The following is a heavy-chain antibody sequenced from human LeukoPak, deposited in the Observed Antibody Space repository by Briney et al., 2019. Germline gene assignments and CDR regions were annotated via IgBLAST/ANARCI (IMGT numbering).Heavy chain of an antibody. J-gene: IGHJ6*02. D-gene: IGHD2-15*01. CDR3: ARGRHCSGGSCYLPYYGMDV. CDR1: GYTFTSYG. Sequence: GASVKVSCKASGYTFTSYGISWVRQAPGQGLEWMGWISAYNGNTNYAQKLQGRVTMTTDTSTSTAYMELRSLRSDDTAAYYCARGRHCSGGSCYLPYYGMDVWGQGTTVTVSS. V-gene: IGHV1-18*01. CDR2: ISAYNGNT.